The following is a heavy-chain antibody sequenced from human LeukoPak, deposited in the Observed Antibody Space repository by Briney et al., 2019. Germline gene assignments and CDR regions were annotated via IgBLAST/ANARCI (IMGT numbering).Heavy chain of an antibody. J-gene: IGHJ6*02. CDR3: ARETSTSCCYYYYGMDV. V-gene: IGHV3-33*08. D-gene: IGHD2-2*01. CDR2: IWYDGSNK. CDR1: GFTFSSYG. Sequence: HPGGSLRLSCAASGFTFSSYGMHWVRQAPGKGLEWVAVIWYDGSNKYYADSVKGRFTISRDNSKNTLYLQMNSLRAEDTAVYYCARETSTSCCYYYYGMDVWGQGTTVTVSS.